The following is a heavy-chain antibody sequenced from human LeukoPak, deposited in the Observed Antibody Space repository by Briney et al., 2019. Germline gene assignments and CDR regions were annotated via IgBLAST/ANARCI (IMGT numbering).Heavy chain of an antibody. CDR1: GGSISSGDYS. Sequence: PSQTLSLTCAVSGGSISSGDYSWSWIRQPPGSGLEWIGYIWHSGHTNYNPSLRSRVTISLARSNSQFSLRLSSVTAADTAVYYCARARESMATAGSYFGYWGQGTLVTVSS. J-gene: IGHJ4*02. V-gene: IGHV4-30-2*01. CDR2: IWHSGHT. D-gene: IGHD6-13*01. CDR3: ARARESMATAGSYFGY.